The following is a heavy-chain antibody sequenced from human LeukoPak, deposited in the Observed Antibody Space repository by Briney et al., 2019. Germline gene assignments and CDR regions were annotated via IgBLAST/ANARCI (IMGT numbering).Heavy chain of an antibody. CDR3: ARSTYYYGSGSYYSSSFDY. Sequence: SETLSLTCTVSGGSISSSSYYWGWIRQPPGKGLEWIGEINHSGSTNYNPSLKSRVTISVDTSKNQFSLKLSSVTAADTAVYYCARSTYYYGSGSYYSSSFDYWGQGTLVTVSS. V-gene: IGHV4-39*07. D-gene: IGHD3-10*01. CDR2: INHSGST. J-gene: IGHJ4*02. CDR1: GGSISSSSYY.